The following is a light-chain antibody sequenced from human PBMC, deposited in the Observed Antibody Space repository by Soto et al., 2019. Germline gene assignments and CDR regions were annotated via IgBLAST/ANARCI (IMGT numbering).Light chain of an antibody. CDR1: SGDIGGYDY. CDR2: EVT. J-gene: IGLJ1*01. CDR3: SSYAGSNNPYV. Sequence: QSALTQPPSASGSPGQSVTISCTGTSGDIGGYDYVSWYQQHPGKAPKLMIYEVTKRPLGVPDRFSGSKSGNTASLTDSGLQAEDEADYYCSSYAGSNNPYVFGTGTKVTVL. V-gene: IGLV2-8*01.